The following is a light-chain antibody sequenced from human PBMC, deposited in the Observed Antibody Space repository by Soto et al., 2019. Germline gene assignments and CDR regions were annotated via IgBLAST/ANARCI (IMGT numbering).Light chain of an antibody. J-gene: IGKJ3*01. V-gene: IGKV1-5*03. CDR3: QQYNSYLFT. CDR1: RRISSW. CDR2: KAS. Sequence: DIQMTQSPSTLSASVGDRVTITCRASRRISSWLAWYQQKPGKAPKLLIYKASSLESGVPSRFSGSGSGTEFTLTISSLQPDDFATYYCQQYNSYLFTFGSGTKVDIK.